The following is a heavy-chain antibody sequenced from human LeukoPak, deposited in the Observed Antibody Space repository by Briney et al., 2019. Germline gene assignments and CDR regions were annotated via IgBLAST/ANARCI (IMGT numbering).Heavy chain of an antibody. Sequence: ASVKVSCKASDYTFTSYGISWVRQAPGQGLEWMGWISAYNGNTNYAQKVQGRVTMTTDTSTSTAYMELRSLRSDDTAVYYCARGRGGYCSSTSCYSPDYYFDCWGQGTLVTVSS. CDR2: ISAYNGNT. V-gene: IGHV1-18*01. D-gene: IGHD2-2*01. J-gene: IGHJ4*02. CDR3: ARGRGGYCSSTSCYSPDYYFDC. CDR1: DYTFTSYG.